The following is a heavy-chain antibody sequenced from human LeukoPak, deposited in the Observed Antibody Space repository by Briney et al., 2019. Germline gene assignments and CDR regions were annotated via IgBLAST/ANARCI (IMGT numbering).Heavy chain of an antibody. D-gene: IGHD3-10*01. CDR1: GFTFSDYY. CDR2: ISSSGRTI. Sequence: PGGSLRLSCAASGFTFSDYYMSWIRQAPGKGLEWVSYISSSGRTIYYADSVKGRFTISRDNAKNSLYLQMNSLRAEDTAVYYCARDRGSGSYSSWFDPWGQGTLVTVSS. V-gene: IGHV3-11*01. CDR3: ARDRGSGSYSSWFDP. J-gene: IGHJ5*02.